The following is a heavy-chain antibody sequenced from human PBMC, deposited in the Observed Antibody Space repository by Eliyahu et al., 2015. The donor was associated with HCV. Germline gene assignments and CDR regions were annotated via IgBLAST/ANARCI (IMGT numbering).Heavy chain of an antibody. D-gene: IGHD3-22*01. Sequence: EVQLVESGGVVVHPGGSLRLSCXASGFTFXXYTXXXVRQAPGKGLEWVSLISWDGGSTYYADSVKGRFTISRDNSKNSLYLQMNSLRTEDTALYYCAKEFKPKYYYDSSGYLYYFDYWGQGTLVTVSS. CDR3: AKEFKPKYYYDSSGYLYYFDY. V-gene: IGHV3-43*01. J-gene: IGHJ4*02. CDR1: GFTFXXYT. CDR2: ISWDGGST.